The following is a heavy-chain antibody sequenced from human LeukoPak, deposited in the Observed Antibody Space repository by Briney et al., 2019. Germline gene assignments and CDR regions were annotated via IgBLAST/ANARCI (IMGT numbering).Heavy chain of an antibody. V-gene: IGHV3-23*01. CDR2: ISGSGRST. Sequence: RGSLRLSCAASGFTFSSYAMSWDRQAPGKGLEWVSTISGSGRSTYYADSVKGRFTISRDNSKNTLYLQMNSLRAEDTAVYYCAKDGAVQYYFDYWGQGTLVTVSS. J-gene: IGHJ4*02. D-gene: IGHD3-16*01. CDR1: GFTFSSYA. CDR3: AKDGAVQYYFDY.